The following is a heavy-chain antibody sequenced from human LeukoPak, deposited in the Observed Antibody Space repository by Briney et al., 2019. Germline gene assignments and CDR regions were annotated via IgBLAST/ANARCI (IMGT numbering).Heavy chain of an antibody. D-gene: IGHD2-15*01. CDR2: ISGSGGST. Sequence: PGGSLRLPCAASGFTFSSYAMSWVRQAPGKGLEWVSAISGSGGSTYYADSVKGRFTISRDNSKNTLYLQMNSLRAEDTAVYYCANQGAHCSGGSCLRYFDLWGRGTLVTVSS. J-gene: IGHJ2*01. V-gene: IGHV3-23*01. CDR1: GFTFSSYA. CDR3: ANQGAHCSGGSCLRYFDL.